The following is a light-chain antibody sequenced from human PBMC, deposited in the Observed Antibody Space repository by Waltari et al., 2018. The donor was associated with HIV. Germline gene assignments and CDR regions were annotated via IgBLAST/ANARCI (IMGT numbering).Light chain of an antibody. CDR3: QHYDNWLWT. V-gene: IGKV3D-15*01. CDR2: DAS. CDR1: QSVTFK. Sequence: VLTQSPATLSVSPGESAPISCRVSQSVTFKLAWYQQKPGQAPRLLIYDASTRATGVPDRFSGSGSGTEFTLTISSLQSEDLAVYYCQHYDNWLWTFGQGTKVEIK. J-gene: IGKJ1*01.